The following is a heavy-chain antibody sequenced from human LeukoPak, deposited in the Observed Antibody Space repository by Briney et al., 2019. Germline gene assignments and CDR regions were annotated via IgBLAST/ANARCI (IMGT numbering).Heavy chain of an antibody. CDR2: ISYSGSA. CDR1: GVSITSYH. Sequence: MPSETLSRTCTVTGVSITSYHWSWIRQPPGKGLEWIGYISYSGSANYNPSLKSRATILLDTSKNQFSLRLTSVTPADTAVYYCARGQLGSGMDDPWGQGTLVTVSS. D-gene: IGHD3-10*01. V-gene: IGHV4-59*01. J-gene: IGHJ5*02. CDR3: ARGQLGSGMDDP.